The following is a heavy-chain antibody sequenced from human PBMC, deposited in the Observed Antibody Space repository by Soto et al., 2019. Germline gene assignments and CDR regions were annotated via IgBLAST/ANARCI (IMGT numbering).Heavy chain of an antibody. CDR2: ISSSGSTI. CDR3: ARAFEGYDFWSGSHYGMDV. CDR1: GFTFSSYE. D-gene: IGHD3-3*01. Sequence: PGGSLRLSCAASGFTFSSYEMNWVRQAPGKGLEWVSYISSSGSTIYYADSVKGRFTISRDNAKNSLYLQMNSLRAEDTAVYYCARAFEGYDFWSGSHYGMDVWGQGTTVTVSS. J-gene: IGHJ6*02. V-gene: IGHV3-48*03.